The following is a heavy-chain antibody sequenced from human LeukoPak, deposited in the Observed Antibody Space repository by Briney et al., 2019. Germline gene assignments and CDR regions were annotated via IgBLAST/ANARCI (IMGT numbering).Heavy chain of an antibody. D-gene: IGHD3-10*01. Sequence: GGSLRLSCAASGFTVSSNYMSWVRQAPGKGLEWVSVIYSGGTTYYADSVKGRFTTSRENAKNSLYLQMNSLRVGDTAVYYCARGRGWGTFDIWGQGTMVTVSS. CDR2: IYSGGTT. J-gene: IGHJ3*02. CDR1: GFTVSSNY. V-gene: IGHV3-53*01. CDR3: ARGRGWGTFDI.